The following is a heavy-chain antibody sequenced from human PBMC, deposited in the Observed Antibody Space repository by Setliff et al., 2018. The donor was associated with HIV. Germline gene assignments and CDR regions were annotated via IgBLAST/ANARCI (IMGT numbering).Heavy chain of an antibody. J-gene: IGHJ4*02. CDR2: ISNIGST. V-gene: IGHV4-31*03. D-gene: IGHD6-13*01. CDR1: GGSISGGGYY. CDR3: ARFSAQDRSSWYLDY. Sequence: SETLSLTCTVSGGSISGGGYYWSWIRQHPGKGLEWIGYISNIGSTYYNPSLKSRVTISIHTSKNQFSLRLSSVTAADTAVYYCARFSAQDRSSWYLDYWGQGTLVTVSS.